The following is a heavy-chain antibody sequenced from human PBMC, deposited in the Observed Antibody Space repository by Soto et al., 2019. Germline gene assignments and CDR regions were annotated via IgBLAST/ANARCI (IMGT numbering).Heavy chain of an antibody. J-gene: IGHJ1*01. CDR1: GITISNYP. V-gene: IGHV3-23*01. Sequence: EVQLLESGGGLVQPGGSLRLSCAASGITISNYPMSWVRHAPGKGLDWVSGISGSGDRTYYADSAKGRFTMSKDISKNSMSLQLDNLGVEDTAVYFCVKDDGGYPSTAPHWGQGTMVTVSS. D-gene: IGHD3-22*01. CDR3: VKDDGGYPSTAPH. CDR2: ISGSGDRT.